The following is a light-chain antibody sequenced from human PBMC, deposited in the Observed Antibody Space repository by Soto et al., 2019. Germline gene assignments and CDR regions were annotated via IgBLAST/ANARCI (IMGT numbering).Light chain of an antibody. Sequence: EIVMTQSPATLSVSPGERATLSCRASQSVSSNLAWYQQKPGQAPRLLIYGASTRATGIPARFSGSGSGTEFTLIISSLQSEDFAVYYCQQYNNRRPWTFGQGTKVEIK. V-gene: IGKV3-15*01. CDR3: QQYNNRRPWT. CDR2: GAS. J-gene: IGKJ1*01. CDR1: QSVSSN.